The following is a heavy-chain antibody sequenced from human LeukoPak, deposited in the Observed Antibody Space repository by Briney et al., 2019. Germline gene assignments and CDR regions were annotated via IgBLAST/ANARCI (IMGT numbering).Heavy chain of an antibody. CDR1: GGTFSTYA. Sequence: SVKVSCKASGGTFSTYAISWVRQAPGQGPEWMGGIIPLFGTANYAQKFQGRVTITADESTSTAYMELSSLRSDDTALYYCARGRQGYCGGGRCYICQFWGQGTLVTVSS. D-gene: IGHD2-15*01. V-gene: IGHV1-69*13. CDR3: ARGRQGYCGGGRCYICQF. J-gene: IGHJ4*02. CDR2: IIPLFGTA.